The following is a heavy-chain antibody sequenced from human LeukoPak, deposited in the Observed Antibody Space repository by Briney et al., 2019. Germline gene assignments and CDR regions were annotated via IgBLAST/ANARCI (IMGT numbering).Heavy chain of an antibody. Sequence: ASVKVSCKASGYTFTGYYMHWVRQAPGQGLEWMGWINPNSGGTNYAQKFQGWVTMTRDTSISTVYMELSSLRSEDTAVYYCAREPEEKPFDYWGQGTLVTVSS. J-gene: IGHJ4*02. CDR2: INPNSGGT. CDR3: AREPEEKPFDY. V-gene: IGHV1-2*04. CDR1: GYTFTGYY.